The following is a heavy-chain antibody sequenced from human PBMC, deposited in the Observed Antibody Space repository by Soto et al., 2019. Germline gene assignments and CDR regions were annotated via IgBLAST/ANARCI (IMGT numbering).Heavy chain of an antibody. CDR1: GFTFSTYG. D-gene: IGHD6-19*01. CDR2: MSHDGSHK. Sequence: QVQLVESGGGVVQAGGSLGLSCTASGFTFSTYGMHWVRQAPGKGPEWVAVMSHDGSHKAFPDSVKGRFIISRDNSKNTPYLQMNSLRPDDTAVYYCASLPRSGWDHYYYGMDVWGQGTTVIVSS. J-gene: IGHJ6*02. V-gene: IGHV3-30*03. CDR3: ASLPRSGWDHYYYGMDV.